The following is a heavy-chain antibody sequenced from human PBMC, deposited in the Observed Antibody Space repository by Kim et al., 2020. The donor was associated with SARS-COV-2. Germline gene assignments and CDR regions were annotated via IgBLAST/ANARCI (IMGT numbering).Heavy chain of an antibody. J-gene: IGHJ4*02. CDR3: AKRLGRSTPNFDY. Sequence: GGSLRLSCVASGFTFSGYDMSWVRQAPGKGLEWVSAISDTGADTNYANSVKGRFIIARDNSKNTLYLEMNSLRDEDTAVYFCAKRLGRSTPNFDYWGQGTLVTVSS. CDR1: GFTFSGYD. D-gene: IGHD1-1*01. V-gene: IGHV3-23*01. CDR2: ISDTGADT.